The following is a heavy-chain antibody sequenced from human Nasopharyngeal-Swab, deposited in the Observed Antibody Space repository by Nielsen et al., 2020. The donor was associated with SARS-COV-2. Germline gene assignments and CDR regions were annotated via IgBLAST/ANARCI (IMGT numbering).Heavy chain of an antibody. CDR1: GFTFSNYA. CDR3: VKDSSGYEFDS. D-gene: IGHD3-22*01. V-gene: IGHV3-64D*06. J-gene: IGHJ4*02. Sequence: GESLKISCSASGFTFSNYAMHWVRQAPGKGLEYVSAISSTGGNTYCTDSVKGRFTISRDNSKNTLYLQMGSLRVEDTAVYYCVKDSSGYEFDSWGQGTLVTVSS. CDR2: ISSTGGNT.